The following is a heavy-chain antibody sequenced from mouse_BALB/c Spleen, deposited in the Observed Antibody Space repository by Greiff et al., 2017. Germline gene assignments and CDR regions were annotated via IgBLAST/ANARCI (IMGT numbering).Heavy chain of an antibody. J-gene: IGHJ3*01. V-gene: IGHV5-12-2*01. Sequence: DVMLVESGGGLVQPGGSLKLSCAASGFTFSSYSMSWVRQTPEKRLEWVAYISNGGGSTYYPDTVKGRFTISRDRAKNTLYLQMSSLTSEDTAMYYCARQLYGNYMAWFAYWGQGTLVTVSA. CDR3: ARQLYGNYMAWFAY. CDR2: ISNGGGST. CDR1: GFTFSSYS. D-gene: IGHD2-1*01.